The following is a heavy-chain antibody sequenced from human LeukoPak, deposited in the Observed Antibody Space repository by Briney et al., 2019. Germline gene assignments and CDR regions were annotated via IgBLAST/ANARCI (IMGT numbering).Heavy chain of an antibody. D-gene: IGHD3-10*01. CDR3: ARETMVRGVIFPNWFDP. CDR2: IRHDGSNE. Sequence: GGSLRLSCVASGFLFSDYAFHWVRQAPGKGLEWVALIRHDGSNEYYVDSVKGRFTTSRDNSKSTVYLQMNSLRVEDTAIYYCARETMVRGVIFPNWFDPWGQGTLVTVSS. CDR1: GFLFSDYA. J-gene: IGHJ5*02. V-gene: IGHV3-30*02.